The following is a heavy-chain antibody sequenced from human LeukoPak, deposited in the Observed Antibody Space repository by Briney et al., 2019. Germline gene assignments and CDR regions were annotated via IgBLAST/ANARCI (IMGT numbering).Heavy chain of an antibody. D-gene: IGHD6-6*01. J-gene: IGHJ4*02. CDR1: GFTFSSYS. Sequence: GGSLRLSCAASGFTFSSYSMNWVRQAPGKGLEWVSSISSSSSYIYYADSVKGRFTISRGNAKNSLYLQMNSLRAEDTAVYYCARASSSRTEYYFDYWGQGTLVTVSS. V-gene: IGHV3-21*01. CDR3: ARASSSRTEYYFDY. CDR2: ISSSSSYI.